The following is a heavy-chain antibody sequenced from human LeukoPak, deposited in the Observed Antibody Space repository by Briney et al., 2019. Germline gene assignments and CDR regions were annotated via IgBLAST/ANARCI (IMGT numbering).Heavy chain of an antibody. CDR2: IYYTGST. V-gene: IGHV4-39*01. CDR3: ARHGSGSMYGYSDY. CDR1: GGSISSSSYY. Sequence: SETLSLTCTVSGGSISSSSYYWGWIRQPPGKGLEWIGSIYYTGSTFYKSSLKSRVTISVDTSKNQFSLKLSSLTAADTAVYYCARHGSGSMYGYSDYWGQGTRVTVSS. D-gene: IGHD5-18*01. J-gene: IGHJ4*02.